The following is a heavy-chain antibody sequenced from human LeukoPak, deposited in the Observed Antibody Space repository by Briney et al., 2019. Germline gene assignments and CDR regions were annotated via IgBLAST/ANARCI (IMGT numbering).Heavy chain of an antibody. CDR2: IYYSGST. V-gene: IGHV4-59*01. CDR1: GGSISSYY. Sequence: SETLSLTCTVSGGSISSYYWSWIRQPPGKGLGWIGYIYYSGSTNYNPSLKSRVTISVDTSKNQFSLKLSSVTAADTAVYYCAREGIAAPQGWFDPWGQGTLVTVSS. J-gene: IGHJ5*02. CDR3: AREGIAAPQGWFDP. D-gene: IGHD6-6*01.